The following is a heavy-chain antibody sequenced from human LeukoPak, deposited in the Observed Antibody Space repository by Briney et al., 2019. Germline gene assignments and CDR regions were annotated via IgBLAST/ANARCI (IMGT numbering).Heavy chain of an antibody. V-gene: IGHV3-21*01. D-gene: IGHD2-15*01. CDR1: GFTSSSYS. J-gene: IGHJ5*02. CDR3: ATTYCSGGSCCFDP. Sequence: GGSLRLSCAASGFTSSSYSMNWVRQAPGKGLEWVSSISSSSSYIYYADSVKGRFTISRDNAKNSLYLQMNSLRAEDTAVYYCATTYCSGGSCCFDPWGQGTLVTVSS. CDR2: ISSSSSYI.